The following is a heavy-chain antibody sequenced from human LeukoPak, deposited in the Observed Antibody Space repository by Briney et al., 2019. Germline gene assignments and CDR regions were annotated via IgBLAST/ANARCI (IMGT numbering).Heavy chain of an antibody. D-gene: IGHD3-3*02. Sequence: GASVKVSCKASGFTFTSSAVQWVRQARGQRLEWIGWIVVGSGNTNYAQKFQERVTITRDMSTSTAYMELSSLRSEDTAVYYCARLARHLGSDNDYWGQGTLVTVSS. V-gene: IGHV1-58*01. CDR3: ARLARHLGSDNDY. CDR2: IVVGSGNT. J-gene: IGHJ4*02. CDR1: GFTFTSSA.